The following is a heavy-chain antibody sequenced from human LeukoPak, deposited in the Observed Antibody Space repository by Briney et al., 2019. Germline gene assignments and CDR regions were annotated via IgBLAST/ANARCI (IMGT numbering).Heavy chain of an antibody. V-gene: IGHV1-2*02. CDR3: ARDNCVSSGCYEDYYYGMDV. Sequence: GASVKVSCKASGYTFTGYYMQWVRHAPGQGLEWMGWINPNSGGTNYAQKLQGRVTMTRDTSISTAYMELSRLRSDDTAVYFCARDNCVSSGCYEDYYYGMDVWGRGTTVTVSS. CDR2: INPNSGGT. J-gene: IGHJ6*02. CDR1: GYTFTGYY. D-gene: IGHD2-2*01.